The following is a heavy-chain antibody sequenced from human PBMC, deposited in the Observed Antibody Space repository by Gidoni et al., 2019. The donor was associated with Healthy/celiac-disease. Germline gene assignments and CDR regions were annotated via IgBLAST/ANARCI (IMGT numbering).Heavy chain of an antibody. Sequence: DVQLVESGGGLVPPGRSLRLSCAASGFTFDDYAMHWGRQAPGKGLEWVSGISWNSGSIGYADSVKGRFTISRDNAKNSLYLQMNSLRAEDTALYYCAKGARRGSYALDWFDPWGQGTLVTVSS. V-gene: IGHV3-9*01. CDR2: ISWNSGSI. J-gene: IGHJ5*02. D-gene: IGHD3-16*01. CDR1: GFTFDDYA. CDR3: AKGARRGSYALDWFDP.